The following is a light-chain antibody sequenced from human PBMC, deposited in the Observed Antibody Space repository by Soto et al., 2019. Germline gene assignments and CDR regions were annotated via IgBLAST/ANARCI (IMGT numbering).Light chain of an antibody. CDR1: QSISSS. V-gene: IGKV3-15*01. CDR3: QQYHSCSFT. CDR2: DAS. Sequence: EIVMTQSPSTLSVSPGDRATLSCRASQSISSSLAWHQQKPGRAPRLLMYDASTRASGISARFSGSGSGTEFTLTISSLQSDDSAIYYCQQYHSCSFTFGQGTRLEIK. J-gene: IGKJ5*01.